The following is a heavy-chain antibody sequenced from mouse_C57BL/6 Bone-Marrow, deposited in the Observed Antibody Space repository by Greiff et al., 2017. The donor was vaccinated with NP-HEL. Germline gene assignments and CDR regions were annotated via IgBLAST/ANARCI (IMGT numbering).Heavy chain of an antibody. Sequence: EVKLQESGAELVRPGASVKLSCTVSGFNIKDDYMHWVKQRPEQGLEWIGWFDPENGDTEYASKFQGKATITADTSSNTAYLQLSSLTSEDTAVYYCTTGGSSPYAMDYWGQGTSVTVSS. CDR2: FDPENGDT. J-gene: IGHJ4*01. CDR1: GFNIKDDY. V-gene: IGHV14-4*01. D-gene: IGHD1-1*01. CDR3: TTGGSSPYAMDY.